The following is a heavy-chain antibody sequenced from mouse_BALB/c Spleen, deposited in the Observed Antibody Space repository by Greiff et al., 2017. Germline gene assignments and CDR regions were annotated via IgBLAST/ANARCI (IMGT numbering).Heavy chain of an antibody. CDR2: INPYNDGT. D-gene: IGHD1-2*01. J-gene: IGHJ4*01. CDR3: ARFTTAYYYAMDY. CDR1: GYTFTSYV. V-gene: IGHV1-14*01. Sequence: EVKLMESGPELVKPGASVKMSSKASGYTFTSYVMHWVKQKPGQGLEWIGYINPYNDGTKYNEKFKGKATLTSDKSSSTAYMELSSLTSEDSAVYYCARFTTAYYYAMDYWGQGTSVTVSS.